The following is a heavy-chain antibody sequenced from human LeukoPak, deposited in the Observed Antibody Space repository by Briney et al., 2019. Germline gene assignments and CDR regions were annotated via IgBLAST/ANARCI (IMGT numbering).Heavy chain of an antibody. Sequence: SETLSLTCTVSGGSISSYYWSWIRQPPGKGLEWIGDIYYSGSTNYNPSLKSRVTISVDTSKNQFSLKLSSVTAADTAVYYCARGRVAVAGTKNYFDYWGQGTLVTVSS. CDR1: GGSISSYY. CDR2: IYYSGST. CDR3: ARGRVAVAGTKNYFDY. D-gene: IGHD6-19*01. J-gene: IGHJ4*02. V-gene: IGHV4-59*01.